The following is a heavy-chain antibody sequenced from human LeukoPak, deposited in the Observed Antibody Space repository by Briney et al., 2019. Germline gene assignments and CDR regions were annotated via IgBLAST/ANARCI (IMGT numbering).Heavy chain of an antibody. CDR3: ARGPPRNYYGSGSFNLDY. CDR1: GYTFTGYY. D-gene: IGHD3-10*01. CDR2: INPNSGGT. Sequence: ASVKVSCKASGYTFTGYYMHWVRQAPGQGLEWMGWINPNSGGTNYAQKFQGRVTMTRDTSISTAYKELSRLRSDDTAVYYCARGPPRNYYGSGSFNLDYWGQGTLVTVSS. J-gene: IGHJ4*02. V-gene: IGHV1-2*02.